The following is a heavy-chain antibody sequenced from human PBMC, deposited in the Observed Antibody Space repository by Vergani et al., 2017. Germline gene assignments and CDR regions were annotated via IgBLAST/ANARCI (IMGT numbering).Heavy chain of an antibody. Sequence: QMQLQESGPGLVKASETLSLTCTVSGDSIISIGYYWGWIRQPPGKGLEWIGSIYNSGNGDSSSSLKSRVTISAETSKNQFSLRLTSVTAADTAVYYCASGKYYSDSTSHFRGRYFDVWGRGTQVTVPS. CDR1: GDSIISIGYY. V-gene: IGHV4-39*01. J-gene: IGHJ2*01. CDR3: ASGKYYSDSTSHFRGRYFDV. D-gene: IGHD3-16*01. CDR2: IYNSGNG.